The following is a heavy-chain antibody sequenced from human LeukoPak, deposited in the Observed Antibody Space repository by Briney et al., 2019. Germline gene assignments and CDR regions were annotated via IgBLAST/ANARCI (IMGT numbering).Heavy chain of an antibody. CDR3: ARSATMNYYFDY. J-gene: IGHJ4*02. CDR2: IIGSGTAT. D-gene: IGHD5-12*01. CDR1: GFTFSTFA. Sequence: GGSLRLSCAASGFTFSTFAMIWVRQPPGKGLEWVSTIIGSGTATFYADSVKGRFTISRDNSRNTLYLQMNTLRAEDTAIYYCARSATMNYYFDYWGRGTLVTVSS. V-gene: IGHV3-23*01.